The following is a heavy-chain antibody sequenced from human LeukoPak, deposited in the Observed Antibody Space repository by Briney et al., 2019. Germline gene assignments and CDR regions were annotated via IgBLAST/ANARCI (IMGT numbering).Heavy chain of an antibody. V-gene: IGHV4-34*01. D-gene: IGHD4-23*01. CDR2: INHSGST. Sequence: SETLSLTCAVYGGSFSGYYWSWIRQPPGKGLEWIGEINHSGSTNYNPSLKSRVTISVDTSRNQFSLKLSSVTAADTAVYYCARLRRWQDAFDIWGQGTMVTVSS. CDR3: ARLRRWQDAFDI. CDR1: GGSFSGYY. J-gene: IGHJ3*02.